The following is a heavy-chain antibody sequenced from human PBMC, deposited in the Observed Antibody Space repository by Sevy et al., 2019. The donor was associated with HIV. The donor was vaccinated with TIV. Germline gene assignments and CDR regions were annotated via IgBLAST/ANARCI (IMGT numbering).Heavy chain of an antibody. CDR3: ATHGGYRYGSLLDY. Sequence: ASVKVSGKASGYTFSDHFIHWVRQAPGQGLEWMGWINPNSGDTNYAQNFHGRVTLTRDTSIGSGYMELTSLRSDDTAVYYCATHGGYRYGSLLDYWGQGTLVTVSS. CDR1: GYTFSDHF. J-gene: IGHJ4*02. D-gene: IGHD5-18*01. CDR2: INPNSGDT. V-gene: IGHV1-2*02.